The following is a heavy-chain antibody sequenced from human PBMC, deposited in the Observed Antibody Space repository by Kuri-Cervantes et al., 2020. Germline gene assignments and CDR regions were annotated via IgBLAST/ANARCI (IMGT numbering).Heavy chain of an antibody. D-gene: IGHD3-16*01. Sequence: GESLKISCAASGFTFSSYWMSWVRQAPGKGLEWVANIKQDGGEKYYVDSVKGRFTISRDNAKNSLYLQMNSLRAEDTAVYYCARDGAPIYYYYMDVWGKGTTVTVSS. CDR1: GFTFSSYW. CDR3: ARDGAPIYYYYMDV. J-gene: IGHJ6*03. CDR2: IKQDGGEK. V-gene: IGHV3-7*01.